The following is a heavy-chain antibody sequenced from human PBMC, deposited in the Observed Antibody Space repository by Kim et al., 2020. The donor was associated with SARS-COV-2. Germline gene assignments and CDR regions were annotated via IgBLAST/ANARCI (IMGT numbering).Heavy chain of an antibody. CDR3: ARQFGELTTPYNWFDP. Sequence: SETLSLTCTVSGGSISSGGYYWSWIRQHPGKGLEWIGYIYYSGSTYYNPSLKSRVTISVDTSKNQFSLKLSSVTAADTAVYYCARQFGELTTPYNWFDPWGQGTLVTVSS. D-gene: IGHD3-10*01. CDR1: GGSISSGGYY. V-gene: IGHV4-31*03. CDR2: IYYSGST. J-gene: IGHJ5*02.